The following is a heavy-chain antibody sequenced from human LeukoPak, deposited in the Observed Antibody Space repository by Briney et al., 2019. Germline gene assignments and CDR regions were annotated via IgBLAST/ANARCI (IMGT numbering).Heavy chain of an antibody. CDR2: VSYSGST. V-gene: IGHV4-59*01. D-gene: IGHD3-22*01. CDR1: GGSISTLC. J-gene: IGHJ4*02. CDR3: ARLGWLGPYYYDSSGYYFDY. Sequence: SETLSLTCTVSGGSISTLCWAWIRQPPGKRLEYIGYVSYSGSTDYNPSFKSRVTISVDTSKNQFSLKLSSVTAADTAVYYCARLGWLGPYYYDSSGYYFDYWGQGTLVTVSS.